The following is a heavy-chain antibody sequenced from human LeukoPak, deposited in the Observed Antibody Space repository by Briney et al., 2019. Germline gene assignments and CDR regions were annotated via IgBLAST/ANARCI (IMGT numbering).Heavy chain of an antibody. V-gene: IGHV4-34*01. Sequence: SETLSLTCVVYGGSFSGYYWSWIRQPPGEGVEWIGEIKHSGRTNYNTSLKSRVTISVAPSKNQSSLKLSSVAAADMACDYCARSLKYDYDSSGYYRTLEDYWGQGTLVTVSS. CDR2: IKHSGRT. D-gene: IGHD3-22*01. CDR1: GGSFSGYY. J-gene: IGHJ4*02. CDR3: ARSLKYDYDSSGYYRTLEDY.